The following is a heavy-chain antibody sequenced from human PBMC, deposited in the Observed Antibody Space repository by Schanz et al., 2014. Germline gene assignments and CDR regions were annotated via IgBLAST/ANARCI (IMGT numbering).Heavy chain of an antibody. CDR3: ARDGEAAAGCDY. D-gene: IGHD6-13*01. J-gene: IGHJ4*02. CDR2: INPSGGST. Sequence: QVQLVQSGAEVKKPGASVRVSCKASGYSFTTYDVNWVRQAPGQGLEWMGLINPSGGSTSYAQKFQGRVTMTRDTSTSTVYMELSSLRSEDTAVYYCARDGEAAAGCDYWGQGTLVTVSS. CDR1: GYSFTTYD. V-gene: IGHV1-46*03.